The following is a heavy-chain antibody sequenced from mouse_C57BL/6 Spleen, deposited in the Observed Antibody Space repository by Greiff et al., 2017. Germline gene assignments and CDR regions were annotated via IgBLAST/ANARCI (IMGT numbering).Heavy chain of an antibody. Sequence: VQLKESGGGLVQPGGSLKLSCAASGFTFSDYGMAWVRQAPRKGPEWVAFISNLAYSIYYADTVTGRFTISRENAKNTLYLEMSSLRSEDTAMYYCARRDSKGAMDCWGQGTSVTVSS. CDR3: ARRDSKGAMDC. CDR2: ISNLAYSI. D-gene: IGHD2-5*01. CDR1: GFTFSDYG. V-gene: IGHV5-15*01. J-gene: IGHJ4*01.